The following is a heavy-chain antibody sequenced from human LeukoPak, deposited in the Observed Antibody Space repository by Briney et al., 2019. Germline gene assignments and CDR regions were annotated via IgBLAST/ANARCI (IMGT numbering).Heavy chain of an antibody. D-gene: IGHD1-7*01. CDR2: FSVFNGNT. CDR1: GYTFSSHG. V-gene: IGHV1-18*01. CDR3: ARGVAGTTYGLDP. Sequence: ASVKVSCKASGYTFSSHGVSWVRQAPGQGLEWMGWFSVFNGNTNYAQKFQGRVTLTTDTSTSTAYMELRSLRSDDTAVYYCARGVAGTTYGLDPWGQGTLVTVSS. J-gene: IGHJ5*02.